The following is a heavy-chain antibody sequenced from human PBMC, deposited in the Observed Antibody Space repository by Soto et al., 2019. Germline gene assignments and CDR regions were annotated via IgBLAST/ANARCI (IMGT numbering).Heavy chain of an antibody. CDR2: ISRNGSSM. J-gene: IGHJ3*01. V-gene: IGHV3-11*01. Sequence: QVQLVESGGDLVNPGGSLRLSCAASGFALGDYYMRWIRQAPGKGLEWVSDISRNGSSMHHVDSVKGRFTISRDNAKNSLYLQMNSLGAEDTAVYSCARELSGNYFTFDLWGPGTRVTVSS. CDR3: ARELSGNYFTFDL. D-gene: IGHD1-26*01. CDR1: GFALGDYY.